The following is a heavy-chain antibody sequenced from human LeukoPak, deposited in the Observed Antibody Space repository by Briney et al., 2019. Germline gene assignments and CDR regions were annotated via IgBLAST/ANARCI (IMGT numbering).Heavy chain of an antibody. CDR2: IYYSGST. CDR1: GGSISSSSYY. CDR3: AGSGYYPNWFDP. Sequence: SETLSLTCTVSGGSISSSSYYWGWIRQPPGKGLEWIGSIYYSGSTYYNPSLKSRVTISVDTSKNQFSLKLSSVTAADTAVYYCAGSGYYPNWFDPWGQGTLVTVSS. D-gene: IGHD3-22*01. V-gene: IGHV4-39*07. J-gene: IGHJ5*02.